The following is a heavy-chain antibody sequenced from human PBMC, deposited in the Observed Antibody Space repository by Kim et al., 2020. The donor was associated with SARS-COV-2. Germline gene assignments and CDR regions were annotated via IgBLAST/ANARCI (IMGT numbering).Heavy chain of an antibody. CDR3: ARGSNFITIFGWFDP. CDR1: GYTFTSYA. D-gene: IGHD3-3*01. V-gene: IGHV7-4-1*02. CDR2: INTNTGNP. Sequence: ASVKVSCKASGYTFTSYAMNWVRQAPGQGLEWMGWINTNTGNPTYAQGFTGRFVFSLDTSVSTAYLQISSLKAEDTAVYYCARGSNFITIFGWFDPWGQGTLVTVSS. J-gene: IGHJ5*02.